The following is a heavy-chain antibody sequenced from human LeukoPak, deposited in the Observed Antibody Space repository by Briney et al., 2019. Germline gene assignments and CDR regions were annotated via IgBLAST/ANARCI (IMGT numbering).Heavy chain of an antibody. J-gene: IGHJ4*02. CDR1: GGSFSGYY. CDR3: ASDPGISGVYFDY. Sequence: PSETLSLTCAVYGGSFSGYYWSWIRQPPGKGLEGIGEINHSGSTNYNPSLKSRGPISVDTSKNQFSLKLTSVTAADTAVYYCASDPGISGVYFDYWGQGTLVTVSS. V-gene: IGHV4-34*01. D-gene: IGHD3-10*01. CDR2: INHSGST.